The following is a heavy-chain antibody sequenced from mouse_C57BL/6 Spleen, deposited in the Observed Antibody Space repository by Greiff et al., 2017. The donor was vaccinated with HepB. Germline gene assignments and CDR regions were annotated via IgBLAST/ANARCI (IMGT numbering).Heavy chain of an antibody. Sequence: QVQLQQPGAELVKPGASVKLSCKASGYTFTSYWMHWVKQRPGRGLEWMGRIDPNSGGTKYNEKFKSKATLTVDKPSSTAYMQLSSLTSEDSAVYDCARFYGSSSWFAYWGQGTLVTVSA. D-gene: IGHD1-1*01. V-gene: IGHV1-72*01. J-gene: IGHJ3*01. CDR3: ARFYGSSSWFAY. CDR2: IDPNSGGT. CDR1: GYTFTSYW.